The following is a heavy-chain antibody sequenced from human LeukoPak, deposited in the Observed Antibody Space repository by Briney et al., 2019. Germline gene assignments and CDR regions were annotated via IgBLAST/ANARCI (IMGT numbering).Heavy chain of an antibody. CDR2: INHSGST. V-gene: IGHV4-34*01. J-gene: IGHJ4*02. CDR3: ATGRVAGTTRGYFDF. D-gene: IGHD1-7*01. Sequence: SETLSLTCAVYGGSFSGYYWSWIRQPPGKGLEWIGEINHSGSTNYNPSLKSRVTISVDTSKNQFSLKLSSVTAADTAVYYCATGRVAGTTRGYFDFWAQGTLVTVSS. CDR1: GGSFSGYY.